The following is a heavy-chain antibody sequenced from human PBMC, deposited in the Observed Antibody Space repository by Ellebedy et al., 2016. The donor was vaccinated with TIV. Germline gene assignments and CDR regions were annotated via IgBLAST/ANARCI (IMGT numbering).Heavy chain of an antibody. CDR2: FSDST. CDR3: AKGRSGTYIHHAFDY. CDR1: GFTVSSNY. V-gene: IGHV3-53*01. J-gene: IGHJ4*02. D-gene: IGHD1-14*01. Sequence: PGGSLRLSCAASGFTVSSNYMNWVRQAPGKGLEWVSHFSDSTYYADSVKGRFTISRDNSKNTLYLQMNSLRVEDTAIYYCAKGRSGTYIHHAFDYWGQGTLVTVSS.